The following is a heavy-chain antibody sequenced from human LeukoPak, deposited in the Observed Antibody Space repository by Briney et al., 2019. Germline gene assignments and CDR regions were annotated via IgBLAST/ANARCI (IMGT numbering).Heavy chain of an antibody. CDR1: GFTASSKY. V-gene: IGHV3-23*01. CDR2: IRANDDTT. CDR3: RFYTSGSDY. D-gene: IGHD3-22*01. Sequence: GGSLRLSCTASGFTASSKYMSWVRQAPGKGLEWVSGIRANDDTTYYVDSVKGRFTVSRDNSKNTLYLQMNSLRVEDTAVYYCRFYTSGSDYWGQGTLVTVSS. J-gene: IGHJ4*02.